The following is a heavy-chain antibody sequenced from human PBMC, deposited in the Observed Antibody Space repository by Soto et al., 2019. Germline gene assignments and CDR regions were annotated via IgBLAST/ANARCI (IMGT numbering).Heavy chain of an antibody. J-gene: IGHJ6*02. D-gene: IGHD6-13*01. CDR3: ARGISSSWYGAYYYYGMDV. Sequence: SETLSLTCTVSGGSISSSSYYWGWIRQPPGKGLEWIGSIYYSGSTYYNPSLKSRVTISVDTSKNQFSLKLSSVTAADTAVYYCARGISSSWYGAYYYYGMDVWGQGTTVTVSS. V-gene: IGHV4-39*01. CDR2: IYYSGST. CDR1: GGSISSSSYY.